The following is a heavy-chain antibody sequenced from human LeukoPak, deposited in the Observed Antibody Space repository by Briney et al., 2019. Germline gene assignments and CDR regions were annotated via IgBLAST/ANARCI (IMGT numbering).Heavy chain of an antibody. CDR2: IWYDGSNK. Sequence: PGGSLRLSCAASGFTFSSYGMHWVRQAPGKGLEWVAVIWYDGSNKYYADSVKGRFTISRDNSKNTLYLQMNSLRAEDTAVYYCATIRSYSSSSFLGYYYGMDVWGQGTTVTVSS. J-gene: IGHJ6*02. V-gene: IGHV3-33*01. CDR3: ATIRSYSSSSFLGYYYGMDV. D-gene: IGHD6-6*01. CDR1: GFTFSSYG.